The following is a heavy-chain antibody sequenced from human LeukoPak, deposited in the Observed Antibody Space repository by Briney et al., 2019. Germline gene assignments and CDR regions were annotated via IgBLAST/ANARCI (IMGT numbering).Heavy chain of an antibody. V-gene: IGHV1-2*02. D-gene: IGHD2-15*01. CDR1: GYTFTDYY. CDR2: INPNSGGT. Sequence: ASVKVSCKASGYTFTDYYMHWVRQAPGQGLEWMGWINPNSGGTNYAQKFQGRVTMTRDTSISTAYMELSRLRSDDTAVYYCARASAVVAASFSGYYYYMDVWGKGTTVTVSS. CDR3: ARASAVVAASFSGYYYYMDV. J-gene: IGHJ6*03.